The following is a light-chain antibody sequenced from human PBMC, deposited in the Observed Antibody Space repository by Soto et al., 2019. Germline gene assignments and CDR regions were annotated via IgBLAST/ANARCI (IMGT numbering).Light chain of an antibody. V-gene: IGKV3D-15*01. CDR3: QQYNNWPTWK. Sequence: EIVITQSPATLSVSPGERATLSCRASQSVSSNLAWYQQKPGQAPRLLIYGASTRATGIPARFSGSGSGTEFTLTISSLXSEDFAVYYCQQYNNWPTWKFGQGTKVDIK. J-gene: IGKJ1*01. CDR2: GAS. CDR1: QSVSSN.